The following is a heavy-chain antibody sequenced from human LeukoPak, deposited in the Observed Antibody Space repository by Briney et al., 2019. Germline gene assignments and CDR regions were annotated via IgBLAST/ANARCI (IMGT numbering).Heavy chain of an antibody. D-gene: IGHD3-22*01. CDR3: ARDFDDVNRNYYYIPEY. CDR2: IRYDGSKT. V-gene: IGHV3-30*02. J-gene: IGHJ4*02. Sequence: GGSLRLSCAVSGFDLSRNGMHWVRQAPGKGLEWVSFIRYDGSKTFYGDSVTGRFTISRDNSKNTLYLQMNSLRAEDTAVYYCARDFDDVNRNYYYIPEYWGQGVLVTVSS. CDR1: GFDLSRNG.